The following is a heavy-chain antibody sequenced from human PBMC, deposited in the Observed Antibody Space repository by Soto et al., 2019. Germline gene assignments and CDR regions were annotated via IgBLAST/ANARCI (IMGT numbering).Heavy chain of an antibody. CDR3: EGDLGGYLGTDCYPLDV. CDR2: LYNTGST. Sequence: PSETLSLTCPVSGGSISRYYWSWIRQPPGKGLEWIGYLYNTGSTIYNPSLESRVTISVDTSKNQFSLKLNSVTAADTAVYYCEGDLGGYLGTDCYPLDVGGPGTTVTVPS. V-gene: IGHV4-59*01. J-gene: IGHJ6*02. D-gene: IGHD2-21*02. CDR1: GGSISRYY.